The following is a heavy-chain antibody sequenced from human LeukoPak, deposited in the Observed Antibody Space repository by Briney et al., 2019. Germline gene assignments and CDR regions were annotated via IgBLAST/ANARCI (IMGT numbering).Heavy chain of an antibody. J-gene: IGHJ6*03. CDR1: GGSISSNSYY. CDR3: AGGYSYGSTYYYMDV. Sequence: PSETLSLTCTVSGGSISSNSYYWGWIRQPPGKGLEWIGNIYYSGSTYCNPSLKSRVTISVDTSKNQFSLKLSSVTAADTAVYYCAGGYSYGSTYYYMDVWGKGTTVTISS. V-gene: IGHV4-39*07. CDR2: IYYSGST. D-gene: IGHD5-18*01.